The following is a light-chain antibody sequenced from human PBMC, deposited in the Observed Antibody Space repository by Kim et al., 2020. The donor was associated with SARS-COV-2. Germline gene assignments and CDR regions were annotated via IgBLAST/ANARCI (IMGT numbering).Light chain of an antibody. CDR3: QAWDSGTVV. J-gene: IGLJ2*01. CDR1: KLGNKY. V-gene: IGLV3-1*01. Sequence: VSPGQTASITCSGDKLGNKYAAWYQQKPGQSPVLVIYEDTKRPSGTPERFSGSNSGNTATLTISGTQAMDEADYYCQAWDSGTVVFGGGTKVTVL. CDR2: EDT.